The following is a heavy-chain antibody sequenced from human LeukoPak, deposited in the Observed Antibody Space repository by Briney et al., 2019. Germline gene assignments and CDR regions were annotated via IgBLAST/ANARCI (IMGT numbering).Heavy chain of an antibody. CDR2: IYYSGST. D-gene: IGHD3-10*01. CDR3: ARVSVVRGYFQY. V-gene: IGHV4-61*05. Sequence: PSETLSLTCTVSGGSISSSSYYWGWIRQPPGKGLEWIGYIYYSGSTNYNPSLKSRVTISVDTSKNQFSLKLSSVTAADTAVYYCARVSVVRGYFQYWGQGTLVTVSS. J-gene: IGHJ4*02. CDR1: GGSISSSSYY.